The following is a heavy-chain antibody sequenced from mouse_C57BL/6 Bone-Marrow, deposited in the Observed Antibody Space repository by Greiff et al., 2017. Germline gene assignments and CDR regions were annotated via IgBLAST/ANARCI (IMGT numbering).Heavy chain of an antibody. CDR1: GYTFTSYW. V-gene: IGHV1-50*01. D-gene: IGHD2-3*01. Sequence: QVQLQQPGAELVKPGASVKLSCKASGYTFTSYWMQWVNQRPGQGLEWIGTIDPSESYTNYTHKFTGKATLTVDTSYSTAYMQISSLTSEDSAVYYWTRRRWSLDNWDQGTTLTVSS. J-gene: IGHJ2*01. CDR2: IDPSESYT. CDR3: TRRRWSLDN.